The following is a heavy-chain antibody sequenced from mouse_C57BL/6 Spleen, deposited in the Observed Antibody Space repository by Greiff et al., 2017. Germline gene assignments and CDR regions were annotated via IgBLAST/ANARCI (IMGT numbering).Heavy chain of an antibody. Sequence: EVQLVESGPELVKPGASVKMSCKASGYTFTDYNMHWVKQSPGKSLEWIGYINPNNGGTSYNQKFKGKATLTVNKSSSTAYMELRSLASEDSAVYYGARSYGSSYYWYFDVWGTGTTVTVSS. D-gene: IGHD1-1*01. J-gene: IGHJ1*03. CDR2: INPNNGGT. V-gene: IGHV1-22*01. CDR3: ARSYGSSYYWYFDV. CDR1: GYTFTDYN.